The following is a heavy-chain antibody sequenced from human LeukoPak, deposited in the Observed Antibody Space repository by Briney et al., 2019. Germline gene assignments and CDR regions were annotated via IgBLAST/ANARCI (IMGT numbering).Heavy chain of an antibody. CDR2: IYYSGST. D-gene: IGHD4-23*01. J-gene: IGHJ3*02. CDR3: ARPGTTVVKVFDI. Sequence: PSETLSLTCTVSGGSISSSTYYWGWIRQPPGKGLEWIGSIYYSGSTYYSSSLKSRVTISVDTSKNQFSLKLSSVTAADTAVYYCARPGTTVVKVFDIWGQGPMVTVSS. V-gene: IGHV4-39*01. CDR1: GGSISSSTYY.